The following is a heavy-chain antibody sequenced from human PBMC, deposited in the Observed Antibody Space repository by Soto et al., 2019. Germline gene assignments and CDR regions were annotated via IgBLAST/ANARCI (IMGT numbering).Heavy chain of an antibody. CDR2: IYHSGST. V-gene: IGHV4-30-2*01. Sequence: QLQLQESGSGLVKPSQTLSLTCAVSGGSISSGGYSWNWIRQPPGKGLEWIGYIYHSGSTYYNPALQRRGNISVERAKDQLPLKLSSWDGAGNAVYYWARGGRGRAADDNILGFLGPGT. CDR1: GGSISSGGYS. CDR3: ARGGRGRAADDNILGF. D-gene: IGHD1-1*01. J-gene: IGHJ4*02.